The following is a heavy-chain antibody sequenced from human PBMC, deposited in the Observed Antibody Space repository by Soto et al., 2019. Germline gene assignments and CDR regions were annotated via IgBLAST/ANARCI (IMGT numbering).Heavy chain of an antibody. V-gene: IGHV1-2*04. Sequence: ASVKVSCKASGYTFTGYYMHWVRQAPGQGLEWMGWINPNSGGTNYAQKFQGWVTMTRDTSISTAYMELSRLRSDDTAVYYCARGLAANRSSLIYYCYYGMDVWGQGTTVTVSS. J-gene: IGHJ6*02. CDR1: GYTFTGYY. CDR2: INPNSGGT. D-gene: IGHD6-13*01. CDR3: ARGLAANRSSLIYYCYYGMDV.